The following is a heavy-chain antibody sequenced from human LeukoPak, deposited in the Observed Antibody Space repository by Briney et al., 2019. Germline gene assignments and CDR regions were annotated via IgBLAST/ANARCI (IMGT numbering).Heavy chain of an antibody. CDR3: ARGGTTMTLHH. J-gene: IGHJ1*01. V-gene: IGHV3-23*01. Sequence: GGSLRLSCAASGFTFSNYAMSWVRQAPGKGLEWVSAISGSGDTTVYADSVKGRFTISRDNSKNTLYLQMNSLRAEDTAVYYCARGGTTMTLHHWGQGTLVTVSS. CDR2: ISGSGDTT. CDR1: GFTFSNYA. D-gene: IGHD1-14*01.